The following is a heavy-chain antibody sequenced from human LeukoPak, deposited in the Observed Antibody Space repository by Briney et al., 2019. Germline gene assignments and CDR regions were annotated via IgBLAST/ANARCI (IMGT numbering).Heavy chain of an antibody. Sequence: ASVKVSCKASGHTFTSYGISWVRQAPGQGLEWVGWISAYNGNTNYAQKLQGRVTMTTDTSTSTAYMELRSLRSDDTAVYYCARVVTAINNLDYWGQGTLVTVSS. CDR1: GHTFTSYG. V-gene: IGHV1-18*01. CDR2: ISAYNGNT. J-gene: IGHJ4*02. D-gene: IGHD2-21*02. CDR3: ARVVTAINNLDY.